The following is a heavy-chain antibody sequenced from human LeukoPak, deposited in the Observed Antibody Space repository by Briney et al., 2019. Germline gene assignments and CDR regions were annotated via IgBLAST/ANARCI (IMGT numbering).Heavy chain of an antibody. J-gene: IGHJ4*02. D-gene: IGHD3-22*01. V-gene: IGHV6-1*01. Sequence: SQTPSLTCAISGDSVSSNSAAWNWIRQSPSRGLEWLGRTYYRSKWYNDYAVSVKSRITINPDTSKNQFSLQLNSVTPEDTAVYYCARDLIYDSSGYYYFDYWGQGTLVTVSS. CDR2: TYYRSKWYN. CDR1: GDSVSSNSAA. CDR3: ARDLIYDSSGYYYFDY.